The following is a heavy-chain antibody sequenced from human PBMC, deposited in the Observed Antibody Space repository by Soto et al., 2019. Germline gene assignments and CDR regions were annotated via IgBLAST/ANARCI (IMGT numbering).Heavy chain of an antibody. CDR1: GVTFSSYA. CDR2: ISGSGGST. J-gene: IGHJ3*01. Sequence: EVQLLESGGGLVQPGVSLRLSCAASGVTFSSYAMSWVRQAPGKGLEWVSAISGSGGSTYYADSVKGRFTISRDNSKNTLYLQMNSLGAEDTDVYYCAKGRTSHIVVVIEGAFDLWGQGTMVTVSS. V-gene: IGHV3-23*01. CDR3: AKGRTSHIVVVIEGAFDL. D-gene: IGHD2-21*01.